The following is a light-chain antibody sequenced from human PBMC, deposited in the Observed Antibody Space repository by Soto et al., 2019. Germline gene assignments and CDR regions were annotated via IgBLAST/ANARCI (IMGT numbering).Light chain of an antibody. CDR3: QQTYITPVT. J-gene: IGKJ1*01. CDR2: AAS. V-gene: IGKV1-39*01. CDR1: QSITNY. Sequence: DIQMTQSPSSLSASVGDRVTITCRASQSITNYLNWYQQKPEKAPKLLIYAASSLQSGVPSRFSGSGSGTDFILFIISLQPEDFATYYYQQTYITPVTFGQGTKVDIK.